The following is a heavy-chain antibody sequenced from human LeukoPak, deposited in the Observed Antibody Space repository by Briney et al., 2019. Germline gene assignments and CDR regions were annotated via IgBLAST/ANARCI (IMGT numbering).Heavy chain of an antibody. V-gene: IGHV3-23*01. CDR3: AKDHIVFNSGDYYLGAFNI. Sequence: GGSLRLSCEASGFTFSSCALSWVRQAPGKGLEWVSAISGGGGKTWYADSVKGRLTISRDNSKNTLYLQMNSLRAEDTALYYCAKDHIVFNSGDYYLGAFNIWGQGAMVTVSS. J-gene: IGHJ3*02. D-gene: IGHD2-21*02. CDR2: ISGGGGKT. CDR1: GFTFSSCA.